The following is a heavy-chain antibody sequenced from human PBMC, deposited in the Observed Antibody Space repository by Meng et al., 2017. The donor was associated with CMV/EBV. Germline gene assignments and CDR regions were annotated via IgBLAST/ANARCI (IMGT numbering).Heavy chain of an antibody. V-gene: IGHV1-8*03. CDR1: GYTFTGYD. CDR3: AREVGDGNDINYYYYYGMDV. Sequence: ASVKVSCKASGYTFTGYDINWVRQATGQGLEWMGWMNPNSGNTGYAQKFQGRVTITRNSSISTAYMELSSLRYEDTAVYYCAREVGDGNDINYYYYYGMDVWGQGTTVTVSS. CDR2: MNPNSGNT. D-gene: IGHD3-9*01. J-gene: IGHJ6*02.